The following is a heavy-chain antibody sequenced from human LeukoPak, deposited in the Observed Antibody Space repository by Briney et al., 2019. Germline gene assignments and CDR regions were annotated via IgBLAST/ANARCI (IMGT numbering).Heavy chain of an antibody. J-gene: IGHJ6*03. D-gene: IGHD1-26*01. V-gene: IGHV3-23*01. CDR2: ISASGGST. CDR3: AKGYGWEASYYYYYMDV. Sequence: GGSLRLSCAASGFTFSSYAMSWVRQAPGKGLEWVSTISASGGSTYYADSVKGLFTIFRDNSRNTLYMQMSSLRTEDTAVYYCAKGYGWEASYYYYYMDVWGKGTTVTFSS. CDR1: GFTFSSYA.